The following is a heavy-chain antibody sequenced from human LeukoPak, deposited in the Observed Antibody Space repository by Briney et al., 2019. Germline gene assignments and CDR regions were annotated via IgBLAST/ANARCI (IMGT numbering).Heavy chain of an antibody. V-gene: IGHV3-49*04. CDR3: TRDSSGFTKFDP. J-gene: IGHJ5*02. CDR2: IRSKSYGGTT. D-gene: IGHD3-22*01. Sequence: GESLRLSCAASGFSFTTYWMSWVRQAPGKGLEWVGFIRSKSYGGTTDYAASVKGRFTISRDDSKSIAYLQMNSLKTEDTAMYYCTRDSSGFTKFDPWGQGTLVTVSS. CDR1: GFSFTTYW.